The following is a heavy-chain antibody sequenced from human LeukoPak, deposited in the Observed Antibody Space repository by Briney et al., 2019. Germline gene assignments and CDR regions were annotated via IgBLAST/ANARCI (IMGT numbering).Heavy chain of an antibody. J-gene: IGHJ4*02. D-gene: IGHD4-17*01. CDR2: IYTTGST. CDR3: ARERAVTTYYYFDY. Sequence: PSETLSLTCTVSGGSISSGSYYWSWIRQPAGKGLDWIGRIYTTGSTNYNPSLKSRVTISVDTSKNQFSLKLSSVTAADTAVYYCARERAVTTYYYFDYWGQGTLVTVSS. CDR1: GGSISSGSYY. V-gene: IGHV4-61*02.